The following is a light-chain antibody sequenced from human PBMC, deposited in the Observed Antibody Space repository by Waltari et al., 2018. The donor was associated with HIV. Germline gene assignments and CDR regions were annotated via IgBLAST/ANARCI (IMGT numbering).Light chain of an antibody. CDR1: SSNIGAGHD. V-gene: IGLV1-40*01. CDR2: GND. Sequence: TQPPSVSGAPGQRVTISCTGTSSNIGAGHDVHWYQQLPGTAPKLLIFGNDNRPAGGPDRFSGSKSGSSASLAITGLQPEDEGDYYCQSFDNTLRGVFGGGTKRTVL. CDR3: QSFDNTLRGV. J-gene: IGLJ3*02.